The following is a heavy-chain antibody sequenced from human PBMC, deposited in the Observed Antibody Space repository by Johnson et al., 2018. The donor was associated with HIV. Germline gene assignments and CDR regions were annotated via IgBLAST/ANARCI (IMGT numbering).Heavy chain of an antibody. CDR2: ISWNSGSI. CDR3: ARDRILTGYDAFDI. Sequence: VQLVESGGGLVQPGGSLTLSCAASGFTVSSNYMSWVRQAPGKGLVWVSRISWNSGSIGYADSVKGRFTISRDNAKNSLYLQMNSLRAEDTALYYCARDRILTGYDAFDIWGQGTMVTVSS. J-gene: IGHJ3*02. CDR1: GFTVSSNY. D-gene: IGHD3-9*01. V-gene: IGHV3-9*01.